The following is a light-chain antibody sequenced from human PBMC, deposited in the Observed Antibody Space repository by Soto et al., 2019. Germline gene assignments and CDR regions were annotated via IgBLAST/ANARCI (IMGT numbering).Light chain of an antibody. CDR3: ATWDDSLNGPV. V-gene: IGLV1-44*01. CDR2: RNN. J-gene: IGLJ2*01. CDR1: SSNIGTNT. Sequence: QLVLTQPPSASGTPGQRVTISCSGSSSNIGTNTVNWYHQLPGTAPKLLIYRNNQRPSGVPDRFSGSKSGTSASLAISGLQSEDEADYYCATWDDSLNGPVFGGGTKLTVL.